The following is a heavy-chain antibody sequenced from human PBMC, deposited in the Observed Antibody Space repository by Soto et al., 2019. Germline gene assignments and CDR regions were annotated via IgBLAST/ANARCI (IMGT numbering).Heavy chain of an antibody. CDR3: ARPRITIFGVVPNWFDP. Sequence: SETLSLTCTVSGGSISSSSYYWGWIRQPPGKGLEWIGSIYYSGSTYYNPSLKSRVTISVDTSKNQFSLKLSSVTAADTAVYYCARPRITIFGVVPNWFDPWGQGTLVS. CDR1: GGSISSSSYY. V-gene: IGHV4-39*01. J-gene: IGHJ5*02. CDR2: IYYSGST. D-gene: IGHD3-3*01.